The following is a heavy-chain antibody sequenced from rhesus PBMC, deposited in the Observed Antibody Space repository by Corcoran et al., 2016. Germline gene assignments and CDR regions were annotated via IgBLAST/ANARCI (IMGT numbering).Heavy chain of an antibody. CDR1: GGSISSGYG. D-gene: IGHD4-23*01. J-gene: IGHJ4*01. CDR3: ARNSYSNQMYYFDY. V-gene: IGHV4S7*01. CDR2: IYGSSGNT. Sequence: QVQLQESGPGLVKPSETLSLTCAVSGGSISSGYGWSWIRQPPGKGLEWIVYIYGSSGNTYYNPSLKGRVTISKDTSKNQFSLKLSSVTAADTAVYYCARNSYSNQMYYFDYWGQGVLVTVSS.